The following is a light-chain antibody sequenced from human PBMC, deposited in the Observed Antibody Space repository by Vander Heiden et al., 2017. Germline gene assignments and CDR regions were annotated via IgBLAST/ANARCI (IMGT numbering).Light chain of an antibody. CDR3: QSVDISGTVV. Sequence: SYELTQPPSVSVSPGQTARITCSGDALPKQYAYWYQQKPGQATVLVIYKVTERPSGIPERFSGSSSGTTVTLTISGIQAEDEADYYCQSVDISGTVVFGGGTKVTVL. J-gene: IGLJ2*01. CDR1: ALPKQY. CDR2: KVT. V-gene: IGLV3-25*03.